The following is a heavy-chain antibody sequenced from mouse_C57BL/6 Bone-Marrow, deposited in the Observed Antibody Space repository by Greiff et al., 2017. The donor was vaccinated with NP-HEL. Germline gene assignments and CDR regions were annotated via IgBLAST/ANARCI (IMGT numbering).Heavy chain of an antibody. V-gene: IGHV3-4*01. CDR1: GYSITNCNHW. CDR2: ISSSGST. Sequence: DVKLVESGPALVKPSQSVSLSCTVTGYSITNCNHWWNWIRQVSGSKLEWIGYISSSGSTDSKPFLKSRIFITRDTSKNQLFLQLKSVTTEDIATDCCARGGIYYYGPFDYWGQGTTLTVSS. D-gene: IGHD1-1*01. CDR3: ARGGIYYYGPFDY. J-gene: IGHJ2*01.